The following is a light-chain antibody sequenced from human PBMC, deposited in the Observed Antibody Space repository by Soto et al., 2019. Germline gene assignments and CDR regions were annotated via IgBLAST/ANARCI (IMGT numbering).Light chain of an antibody. Sequence: EIVMTQSPATLSVSPGERATLSCRASQSVSSKLAWYQQKPGQAPRLLIYGASTRATGVPARFSGSGSGTEFTLTISSLQSEDSAVYYCQQYKSWPPWTFGQGTKVEIK. CDR1: QSVSSK. J-gene: IGKJ1*01. CDR3: QQYKSWPPWT. V-gene: IGKV3-15*01. CDR2: GAS.